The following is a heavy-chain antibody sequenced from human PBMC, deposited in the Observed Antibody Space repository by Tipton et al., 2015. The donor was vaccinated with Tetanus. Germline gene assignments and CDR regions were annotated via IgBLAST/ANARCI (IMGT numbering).Heavy chain of an antibody. Sequence: TLSLTCSVSGGSINSGGYFWNWIRQRPGEGPEWIGYIYYSGDTYLNPSLKSRVTISADTSRNQFSLTLSSVTAADTAVYYCARGSGWADFWGQGTQVTVSS. CDR2: IYYSGDT. D-gene: IGHD6-19*01. CDR3: ARGSGWADF. J-gene: IGHJ4*02. V-gene: IGHV4-31*03. CDR1: GGSINSGGYF.